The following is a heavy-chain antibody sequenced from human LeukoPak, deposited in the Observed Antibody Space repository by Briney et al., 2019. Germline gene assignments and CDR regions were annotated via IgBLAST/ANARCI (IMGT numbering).Heavy chain of an antibody. J-gene: IGHJ5*01. V-gene: IGHV3-7*01. CDR1: RLTFSSYW. D-gene: IGHD5-18*01. CDR2: IKKDGSEK. Sequence: GGCLSLSCAASRLTFSSYWMSWVRQAAGKGLEWVAKIKKDGSEKNYVESVKGRFTISIDNAKNSLYLQMNSLRDEDTAVFYSERSAINCIQISYGDSFDSWGRGTLVTVSS. CDR3: ERSAINCIQISYGDSFDS.